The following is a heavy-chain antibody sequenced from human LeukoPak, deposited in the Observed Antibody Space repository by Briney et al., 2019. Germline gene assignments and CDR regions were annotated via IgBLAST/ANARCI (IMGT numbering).Heavy chain of an antibody. V-gene: IGHV4-59*08. Sequence: SETLSLTCTVSGGSISSYYWSWIRQPPGKGLEWIGYIYYSGSTNYNASLKSRVTISVDTSKNQFSLKLSSVTAADTAVYYCARRAGDILTGPNWFDPWGQGTLVTVSS. CDR3: ARRAGDILTGPNWFDP. CDR2: IYYSGST. D-gene: IGHD3-9*01. CDR1: GGSISSYY. J-gene: IGHJ5*02.